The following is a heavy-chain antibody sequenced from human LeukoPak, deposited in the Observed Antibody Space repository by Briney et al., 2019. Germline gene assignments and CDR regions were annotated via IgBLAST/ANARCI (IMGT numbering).Heavy chain of an antibody. CDR3: ARDPRYYYDSSGYYNWFDP. Sequence: PSKTLSLTCSVSGGSVTSYYWNWVRQTPGKGLEWIGYISNSETTDYGPSFKSRVTLSLDTSKNQFSLKLSSVTAADTGVYYCARDPRYYYDSSGYYNWFDPWGQGTLVTVSS. D-gene: IGHD3-22*01. CDR2: ISNSETT. J-gene: IGHJ5*02. CDR1: GGSVTSYY. V-gene: IGHV4-59*02.